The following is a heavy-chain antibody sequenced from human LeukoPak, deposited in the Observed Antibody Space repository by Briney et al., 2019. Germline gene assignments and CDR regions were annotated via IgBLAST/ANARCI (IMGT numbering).Heavy chain of an antibody. CDR2: IGTAGDT. J-gene: IGHJ3*02. D-gene: IGHD5-18*01. V-gene: IGHV3-13*01. CDR1: GFTFSSYD. Sequence: GGSLRLSCAASGFTFSSYDMHWVRQATGKGLEWVSAIGTAGDTYYPGSVKGRFTISRENAKNSLYLQMNSLRAGDTAVYYCARGGVDTAMVNIDNRAFDIWGQGTMVTVSS. CDR3: ARGGVDTAMVNIDNRAFDI.